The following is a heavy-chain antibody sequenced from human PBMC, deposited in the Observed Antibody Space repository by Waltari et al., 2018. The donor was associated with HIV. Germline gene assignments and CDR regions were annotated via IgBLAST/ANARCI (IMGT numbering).Heavy chain of an antibody. CDR3: AKAVGDTSGRYWGGDV. J-gene: IGHJ6*02. CDR2: ISAGGTK. Sequence: EVQLVESGGGLVQPGGSLRLSCAGPGFTFSNYEMTWGRQVPGKGLEWISYISAGGTKYYADSVKGRFSISRDNAKNSLYLQMNSLRAEDTAVYYCAKAVGDTSGRYWGGDVWGQGTTVTVSS. V-gene: IGHV3-48*03. D-gene: IGHD6-19*01. CDR1: GFTFSNYE.